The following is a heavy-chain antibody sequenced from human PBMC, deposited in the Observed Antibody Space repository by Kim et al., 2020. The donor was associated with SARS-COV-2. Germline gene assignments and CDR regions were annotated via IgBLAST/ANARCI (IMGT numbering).Heavy chain of an antibody. V-gene: IGHV3-30*18. CDR3: AKAPIALVSGRKMWFDP. J-gene: IGHJ5*02. CDR1: GLTFSRYG. Sequence: GGSLRLSCAASGLTFSRYGMHWVRQAPGMGLEWVADISYDGSNEYYADSVKGRFTISRDNPRNTLYLQMNSLTTEDTAVYFCAKAPIALVSGRKMWFDPWGQGTLVTVSS. D-gene: IGHD2-2*01. CDR2: ISYDGSNE.